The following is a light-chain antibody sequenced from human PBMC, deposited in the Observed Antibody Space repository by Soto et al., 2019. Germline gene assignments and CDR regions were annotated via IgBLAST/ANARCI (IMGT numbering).Light chain of an antibody. V-gene: IGLV1-51*01. CDR3: GTWDSGLSAGPV. Sequence: QSVLTQPPSVSAAPGQKVTISCSGSKSNIGNNYVSWYQQLPGTAPKLLIYDDDQRPSGIPDRFSGSKSGASATLDITGLQTGDEADYYCGTWDSGLSAGPVFGGGTKLTVL. J-gene: IGLJ3*02. CDR1: KSNIGNNY. CDR2: DDD.